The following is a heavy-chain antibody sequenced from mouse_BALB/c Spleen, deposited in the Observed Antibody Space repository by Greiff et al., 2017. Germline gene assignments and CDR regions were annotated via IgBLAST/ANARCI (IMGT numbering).Heavy chain of an antibody. CDR2: ISSGGST. J-gene: IGHJ3*01. Sequence: EVKLMESGGGLVKPGGSLKLSCAASGFTFSSYAMSWVRQTPEKRLEWVASISSGGSTYYPDSVKGRFTISRDNARNILYLQMSSLRSEDTAMYYCARGGKNYGSSYSWFAYWGQGTLVTVSA. CDR1: GFTFSSYA. D-gene: IGHD1-1*01. CDR3: ARGGKNYGSSYSWFAY. V-gene: IGHV5-6-5*01.